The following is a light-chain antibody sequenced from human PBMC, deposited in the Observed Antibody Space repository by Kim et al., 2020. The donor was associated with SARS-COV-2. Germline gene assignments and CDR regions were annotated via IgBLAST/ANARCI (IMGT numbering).Light chain of an antibody. J-gene: IGKJ1*01. CDR1: QGISNY. Sequence: AAGGDRVSIPCRASQGISNYLAWYQQDPGKAPKLLIFGASTLQSGVPSRFSGSGSGTEFTLTISSLQPEDFATYFCQQFSVYPRTFGQGTKVDIK. CDR2: GAS. V-gene: IGKV1-9*01. CDR3: QQFSVYPRT.